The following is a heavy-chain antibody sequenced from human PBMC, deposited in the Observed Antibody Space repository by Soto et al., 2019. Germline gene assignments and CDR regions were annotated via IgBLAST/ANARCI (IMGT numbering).Heavy chain of an antibody. Sequence: WGFLVLGCAASGFTFSSYAMHWVRQAPGKGLEWVAVISYDGSNKYYADSVKGRFTISRDNSKNTLYLQMNSLRAEDTAVYYCARDVYDSSGSGTVDYWGQGTMVTVSS. J-gene: IGHJ4*02. D-gene: IGHD3-22*01. CDR1: GFTFSSYA. CDR2: ISYDGSNK. V-gene: IGHV3-30-3*01. CDR3: ARDVYDSSGSGTVDY.